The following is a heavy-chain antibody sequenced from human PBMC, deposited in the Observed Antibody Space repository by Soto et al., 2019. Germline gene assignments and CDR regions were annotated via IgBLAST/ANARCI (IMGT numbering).Heavy chain of an antibody. V-gene: IGHV1-69*02. J-gene: IGHJ5*02. CDR3: VRGFLEWFRRDWFDP. Sequence: GASVKVSCKASGGTFSSYTISWVRQAPGQGLEWMGRIIPILGIANYAQKFQGRVTITADKSTSTAYMELSSLRSEDTAVYYCVRGFLEWFRRDWFDPWGQGTLVTVSS. CDR2: IIPILGIA. D-gene: IGHD3-3*01. CDR1: GGTFSSYT.